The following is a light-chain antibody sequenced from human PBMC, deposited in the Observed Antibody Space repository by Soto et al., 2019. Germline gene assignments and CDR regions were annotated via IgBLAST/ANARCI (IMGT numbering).Light chain of an antibody. J-gene: IGKJ4*01. CDR2: GAS. CDR1: QSVGSN. Sequence: ERVMTQSPATLSVSPGERATLSCRASQSVGSNLAWYQQKPGQAPRLLIYGASTRATGIPARFSGSGSGTEFTLTISSLQSGDFAVYYCQQYNNWPLTFGGGTKVEIK. CDR3: QQYNNWPLT. V-gene: IGKV3-15*01.